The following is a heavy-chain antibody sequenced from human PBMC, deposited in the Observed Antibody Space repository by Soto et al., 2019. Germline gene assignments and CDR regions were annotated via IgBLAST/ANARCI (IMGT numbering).Heavy chain of an antibody. CDR2: INPSGGST. CDR1: GYTFTSYY. CDR3: ASNSRPAAMWEGGTDFEFDY. V-gene: IGHV1-46*03. J-gene: IGHJ4*02. D-gene: IGHD2-2*01. Sequence: QVQLVQSGAEVKKPGASVKVSCKASGYTFTSYYMHWVRQAPGQGLEWMGIINPSGGSTSYAQKFQGRLTMTRDTSTSTVYMELSSLRSEDTAVYYCASNSRPAAMWEGGTDFEFDYWGQGTLVTVSS.